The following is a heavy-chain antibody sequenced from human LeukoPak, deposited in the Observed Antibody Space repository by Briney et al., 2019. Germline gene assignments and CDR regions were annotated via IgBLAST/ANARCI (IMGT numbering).Heavy chain of an antibody. D-gene: IGHD4-17*01. J-gene: IGHJ4*02. CDR2: IYYTGIT. V-gene: IGHV4-59*08. Sequence: SETLSLTCTVPGGSISNYYWSWIRQPPGKGLEWIGYIYYTGITNYNPSLKSRVTISVDTSRNQLSLQLSSVTAADTAVYYCARHEDNGDYPLDYWGQGTLVTVSS. CDR3: ARHEDNGDYPLDY. CDR1: GGSISNYY.